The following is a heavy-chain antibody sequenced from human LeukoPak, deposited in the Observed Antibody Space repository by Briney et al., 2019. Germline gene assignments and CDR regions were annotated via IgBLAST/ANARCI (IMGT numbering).Heavy chain of an antibody. CDR3: ASYPRYSSSPPFDY. CDR1: GYTFTSYG. D-gene: IGHD6-19*01. CDR2: ISAYNGNT. Sequence: ASVKVSCKGSGYTFTSYGISWVRQAPGQGLEWMGWISAYNGNTNYAQKFQGRVTMTRDTTISTAYMELSRLTSDDTAVYYCASYPRYSSSPPFDYWGQGTLVTVSS. J-gene: IGHJ4*02. V-gene: IGHV1-18*01.